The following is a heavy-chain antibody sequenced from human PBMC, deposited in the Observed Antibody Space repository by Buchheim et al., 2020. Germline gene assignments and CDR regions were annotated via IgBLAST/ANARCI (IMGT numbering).Heavy chain of an antibody. D-gene: IGHD5-24*01. V-gene: IGHV4-39*01. Sequence: QLQLQESGPGLVKPSETLSLTCTVSGGSISSSSYYWGWTRQPPGKGLEWIGSIYYSGSTYYNPSLKSRVTISVDTSKNQFSLRLSSVTAADTAVYYCASPMATNNPGGDYWGQGTL. CDR1: GGSISSSSYY. CDR2: IYYSGST. CDR3: ASPMATNNPGGDY. J-gene: IGHJ4*02.